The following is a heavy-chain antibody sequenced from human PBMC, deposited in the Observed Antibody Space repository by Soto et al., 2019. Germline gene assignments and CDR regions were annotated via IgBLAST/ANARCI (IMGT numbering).Heavy chain of an antibody. CDR3: AKEPYYYGSGSYPGY. J-gene: IGHJ4*02. V-gene: IGHV3-30*18. CDR1: GFTFSSYG. CDR2: ISYDGSNK. Sequence: PGGSLRLSCAASGFTFSSYGMHWVRQAPGKGLEWVAVISYDGSNKYYADSVKGRFTISRDNSKNTLYLQMNSLRAEDTAVYYCAKEPYYYGSGSYPGYWGQGTLVTVSS. D-gene: IGHD3-10*01.